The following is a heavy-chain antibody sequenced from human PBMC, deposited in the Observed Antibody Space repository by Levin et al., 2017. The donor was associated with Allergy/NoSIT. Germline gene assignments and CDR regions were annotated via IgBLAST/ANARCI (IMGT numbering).Heavy chain of an antibody. CDR1: GGYITSGGYY. J-gene: IGHJ5*02. V-gene: IGHV4-31*03. D-gene: IGHD4-23*01. CDR2: VYNLVST. CDR3: ARGYGDNGWFDP. Sequence: NPSETLSLTCTVSGGYITSGGYYWSWIRQHPGKGLEWIGSVYNLVSTYYNPSLKSRLFISVDTSKNEFALRLSSVTAADTAVYYCARGYGDNGWFDPWGQGTLVTVSS.